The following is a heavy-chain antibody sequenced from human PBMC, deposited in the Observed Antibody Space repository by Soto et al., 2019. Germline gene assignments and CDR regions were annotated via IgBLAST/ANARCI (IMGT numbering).Heavy chain of an antibody. CDR1: GGTFSSYA. J-gene: IGHJ4*02. CDR3: ARDPLIEVRGVITTGLQFDY. V-gene: IGHV1-69*06. CDR2: IIPIFGTA. D-gene: IGHD3-10*01. Sequence: SVKVSCKASGGTFSSYAISWVRQAPGQGLEWMGGIIPIFGTANYAQKFQGRVTITADKSTSTAYMELSSLRSEDTAVYYCARDPLIEVRGVITTGLQFDYWGQGTLVTVSS.